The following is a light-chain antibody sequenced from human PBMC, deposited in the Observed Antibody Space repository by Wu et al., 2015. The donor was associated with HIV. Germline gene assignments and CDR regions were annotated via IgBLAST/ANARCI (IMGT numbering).Light chain of an antibody. CDR2: AAS. V-gene: IGKV1-39*01. J-gene: IGKJ3*01. CDR3: QQSYTTPLFT. Sequence: DIQMTQSPPSLSTSVGDRVTITCRASQTISNYLNWYQQKPGKAPRLLIYAASSLQSGVPSRFSGSGSGTDFTLTISNLQPEDFATYYCQQSYTTPLFTFGPGTKVDVK. CDR1: QTISNY.